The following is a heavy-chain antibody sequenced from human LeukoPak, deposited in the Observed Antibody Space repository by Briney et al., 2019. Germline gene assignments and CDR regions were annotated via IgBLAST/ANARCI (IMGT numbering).Heavy chain of an antibody. CDR1: GGSISSSSYY. CDR3: ARDWEGAGYYGSGRQNLYSFDY. V-gene: IGHV4-39*07. D-gene: IGHD3-10*01. Sequence: PSETLSLTCTVSGGSISSSSYYWGWIRQPPGKGLEWIGSIYYSGSTYYNPSLKSRVTISVDTSKNQFSLKLSSVTAADTAVYYCARDWEGAGYYGSGRQNLYSFDYWGQGTLVTVSS. J-gene: IGHJ4*02. CDR2: IYYSGST.